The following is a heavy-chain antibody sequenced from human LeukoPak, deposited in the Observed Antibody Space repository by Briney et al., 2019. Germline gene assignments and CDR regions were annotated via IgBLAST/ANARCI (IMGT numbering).Heavy chain of an antibody. CDR2: IYHSGSI. V-gene: IGHV4-38-2*02. D-gene: IGHD7-27*01. CDR1: GYSISSGYY. CDR3: ARAIRTGLGIGSFDG. J-gene: IGHJ4*02. Sequence: KPSETLFLNCTVSGYSISSGYYWGWIRQPPGKGLECIGTIYHSGSIYYNPSLKSRVTISVDTSKNQFSLKLNSLTAADTAVYYCARAIRTGLGIGSFDGWGQGTLVTVSS.